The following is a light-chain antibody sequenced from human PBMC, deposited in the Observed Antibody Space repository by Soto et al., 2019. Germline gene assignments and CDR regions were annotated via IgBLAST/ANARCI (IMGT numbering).Light chain of an antibody. V-gene: IGKV3-11*01. J-gene: IGKJ4*01. CDR3: QQANSLPLT. CDR1: QSVSSY. Sequence: EIVMTQSPATLSVSPGERATLSCRASQSVSSYLAWYQQKPGQAPRLLIYDASNRATGIPARFSGSGSGADFTLTISALQPEDFATYYCQQANSLPLTFGGGTKGDIK. CDR2: DAS.